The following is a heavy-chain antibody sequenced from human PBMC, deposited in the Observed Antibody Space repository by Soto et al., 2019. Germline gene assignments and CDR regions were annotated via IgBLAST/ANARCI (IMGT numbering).Heavy chain of an antibody. Sequence: QVQLVQSGAEVKKPGASVKVSCKASGYTFTSYGISWVRQAPGQGLEWMGWISAYNGNTNYAQKLQGRVTMATDTSTSTAYMELRSLRSDDTAVYYCARIRRYYYDSSGYVYGMDVWGQGTTVTVSS. D-gene: IGHD3-22*01. J-gene: IGHJ6*02. CDR1: GYTFTSYG. CDR2: ISAYNGNT. V-gene: IGHV1-18*01. CDR3: ARIRRYYYDSSGYVYGMDV.